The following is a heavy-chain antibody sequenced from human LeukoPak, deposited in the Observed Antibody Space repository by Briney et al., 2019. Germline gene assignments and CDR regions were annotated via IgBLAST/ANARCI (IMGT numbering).Heavy chain of an antibody. J-gene: IGHJ1*01. V-gene: IGHV1-8*01. CDR3: ARGGLNSGSSTEFQH. D-gene: IGHD1-26*01. CDR1: GYTFTSYD. CDR2: MNPNSGNT. Sequence: GSVKVSCNASGYTFTSYDINWVRQATGQGLEWMGWMNPNSGNTGYAQKFQGRVTMTRNTSISTAYMELSSLRSEDTAVYYCARGGLNSGSSTEFQHWGQGTLVTVSS.